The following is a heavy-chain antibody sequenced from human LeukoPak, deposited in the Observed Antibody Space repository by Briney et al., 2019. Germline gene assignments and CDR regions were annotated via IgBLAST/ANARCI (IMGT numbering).Heavy chain of an antibody. CDR2: INHSGGT. Sequence: PSETLSLTCAVYGGSFSGYSWNWIRQPPVKGLEWIGEINHSGGTNYNPSLKSRVTISVDTSKKQFSLKLSSVTAADTAVYYCARDIYDFWAERNDVFDIGAKGTMVTVFS. J-gene: IGHJ3*02. CDR3: ARDIYDFWAERNDVFDI. CDR1: GGSFSGYS. V-gene: IGHV4-34*01. D-gene: IGHD3-3*01.